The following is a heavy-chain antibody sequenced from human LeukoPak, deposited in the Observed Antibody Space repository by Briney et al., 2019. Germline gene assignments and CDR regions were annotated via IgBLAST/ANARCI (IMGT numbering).Heavy chain of an antibody. CDR1: GGSFSSSSYY. V-gene: IGHV4-39*07. CDR3: ARGVVPAAPYYYYGMDV. CDR2: IYYSGST. J-gene: IGHJ6*02. D-gene: IGHD2-2*01. Sequence: SETLSRTCTVSGGSFSSSSYYWGWIRQPPGKGLEWIGSIYYSGSTSYNPSLKSRVTISVDTSKNQFSLKLSSVTAADTAVYYCARGVVPAAPYYYYGMDVWGQGTTVTVSS.